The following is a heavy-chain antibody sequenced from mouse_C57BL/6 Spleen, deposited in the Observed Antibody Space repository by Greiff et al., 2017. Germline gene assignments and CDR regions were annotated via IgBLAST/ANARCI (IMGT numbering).Heavy chain of an antibody. CDR3: ASPTAQAYAMDY. V-gene: IGHV1-53*01. CDR1: GYTFTSYW. J-gene: IGHJ4*01. CDR2: INPSNGGT. Sequence: QVHVKQPGTELVKPGASVKLSCKASGYTFTSYWMHWVKQRPGQGLEWIGNINPSNGGTNYNEKFKSKATLTVDKSSSTAYMQLSSLTSEDSAVYYCASPTAQAYAMDYWGQGTSVTVSS. D-gene: IGHD3-2*02.